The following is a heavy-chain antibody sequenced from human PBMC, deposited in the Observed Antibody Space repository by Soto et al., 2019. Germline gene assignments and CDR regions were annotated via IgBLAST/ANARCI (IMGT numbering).Heavy chain of an antibody. CDR1: GFTFSSNY. Sequence: GGSLRLSCAASGFTFSSNYMSWVRQAPGKGLEWVSYISSSSRTIYYADSVKGRFTISRDNAKNSLYLQMNSLRDEDTAVYYCARDNGDYSDLPFHWGHGTLVTVSS. V-gene: IGHV3-48*02. CDR2: ISSSSRTI. CDR3: ARDNGDYSDLPFH. J-gene: IGHJ4*01. D-gene: IGHD4-17*01.